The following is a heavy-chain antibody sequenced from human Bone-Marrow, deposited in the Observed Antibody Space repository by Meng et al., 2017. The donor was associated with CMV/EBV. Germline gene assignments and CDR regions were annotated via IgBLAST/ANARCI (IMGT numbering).Heavy chain of an antibody. V-gene: IGHV4-61*08. Sequence: GGSVSIGGNYCNWIRQPPGKGLEWIGYISYTENTNYNPSLKSRVTISLHTSKNQFFLKLTSVTAADTAVYYCARSRSRREADYWGQGTLVTVSS. J-gene: IGHJ4*02. D-gene: IGHD2-2*01. CDR3: ARSRSRREADY. CDR1: GGSVSIGGNY. CDR2: ISYTENT.